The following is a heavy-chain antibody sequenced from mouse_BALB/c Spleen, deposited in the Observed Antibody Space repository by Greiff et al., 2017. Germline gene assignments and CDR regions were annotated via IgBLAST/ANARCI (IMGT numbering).Heavy chain of an antibody. D-gene: IGHD1-1*01. V-gene: IGHV1-54*01. CDR3: AREGHYYGSSLYAMDY. CDR1: GYAFTNYL. Sequence: VQLQQSGAELVRPGTSVKVSCKASGYAFTNYLIAWVKQRPGQGLEWIGVINPGSGGTNYNEKFKGKATLTADKSSSTAYMQLSSLTSDDSAVYFCAREGHYYGSSLYAMDYWGQGTSVTVSS. CDR2: INPGSGGT. J-gene: IGHJ4*01.